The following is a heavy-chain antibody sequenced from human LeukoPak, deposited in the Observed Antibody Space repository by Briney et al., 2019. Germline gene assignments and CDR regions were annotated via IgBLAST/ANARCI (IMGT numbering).Heavy chain of an antibody. Sequence: KPSETLSLTCTVSGGSISSYYWSWIRQPPGKGLEWIGYIYYSGSTNYNPSLKSRVTISVDTSKNQFSLKLSSVTAADTAVYYCARDDYYDSSGPLGYYFDYWGQGTLATVSS. CDR3: ARDDYYDSSGPLGYYFDY. J-gene: IGHJ4*02. V-gene: IGHV4-59*01. CDR1: GGSISSYY. D-gene: IGHD3-22*01. CDR2: IYYSGST.